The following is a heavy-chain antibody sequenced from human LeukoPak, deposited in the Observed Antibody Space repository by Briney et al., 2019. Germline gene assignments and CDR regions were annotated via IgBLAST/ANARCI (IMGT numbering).Heavy chain of an antibody. CDR3: ARVGAHDAFDI. V-gene: IGHV4-30-2*01. J-gene: IGHJ3*02. CDR1: GGSISSGGYS. CDR2: IYHSGST. Sequence: PSETLSLTCAVSGGSISSGGYSWSWIRQPPGRGLEWIGYIYHSGSTYYNPSLKSRVTISVDGSKNQFSLKLSSVTAADTAVYYCARVGAHDAFDIWGQVTMVTVSS. D-gene: IGHD3-16*01.